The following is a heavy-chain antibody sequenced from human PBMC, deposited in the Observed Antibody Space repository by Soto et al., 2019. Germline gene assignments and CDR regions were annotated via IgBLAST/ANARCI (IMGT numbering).Heavy chain of an antibody. J-gene: IGHJ5*02. D-gene: IGHD3-22*01. CDR1: GYRFTSYW. Sequence: SVESLKSSGRTSGYRFTSYWIAWVRQIPGKGLEWMGIIFPSDSDTRYSPSFQGQVTISADRSTSTVFLQWASLKASDTAVYCCERKEKSGYFNCFDPWGQGTLVTVSS. CDR2: IFPSDSDT. V-gene: IGHV5-51*01. CDR3: ERKEKSGYFNCFDP.